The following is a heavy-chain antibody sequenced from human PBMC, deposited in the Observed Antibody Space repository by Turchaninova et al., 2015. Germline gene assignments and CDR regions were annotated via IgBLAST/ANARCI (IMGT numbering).Heavy chain of an antibody. CDR2: LHHCAST. Sequence: QVHLQESGPGLVKPSETLSLTCTVSGYSISSASFWGWIRVPPGKGLEWIGSLHHCASTYYNPSLTSRVTISVDTSKNQFSLRLSSVTAADTAVYYCARRGRCVNAHCYTDWGQGTLVTVSS. CDR1: GYSISSASF. J-gene: IGHJ4*02. V-gene: IGHV4-38-2*02. CDR3: ARRGRCVNAHCYTD. D-gene: IGHD3-16*02.